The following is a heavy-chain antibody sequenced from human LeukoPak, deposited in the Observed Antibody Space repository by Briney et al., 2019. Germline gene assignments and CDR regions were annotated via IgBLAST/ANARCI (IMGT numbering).Heavy chain of an antibody. J-gene: IGHJ1*01. CDR2: INHSGST. CDR1: GGSFSGYY. Sequence: PSETLSLTCAVYGGSFSGYYWSWIRQPPGKGLEWIGEINHSGSTNYNPSLKSRVTISVDTSKNQFSLKLSSVTAADTAMYYCARGGSSYQHWGQGTLVTVSS. CDR3: ARGGSSYQH. V-gene: IGHV4-34*01. D-gene: IGHD5-18*01.